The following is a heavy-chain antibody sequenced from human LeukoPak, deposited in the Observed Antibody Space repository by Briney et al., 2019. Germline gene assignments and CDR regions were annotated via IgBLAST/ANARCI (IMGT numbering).Heavy chain of an antibody. V-gene: IGHV1-2*06. CDR2: INPNSGGT. CDR1: GYTFTGYY. Sequence: GASVKVSCKASGYTFTGYYMHWVRQAPGQGLEWMGRINPNSGGTNYAQKFQGRVTMTRDTSISTAYMELSRLRSDDTAVYYCAREYKGGSGRYCSSGSCPRDAFDIWGQGTIVTVSS. D-gene: IGHD2-15*01. CDR3: AREYKGGSGRYCSSGSCPRDAFDI. J-gene: IGHJ3*02.